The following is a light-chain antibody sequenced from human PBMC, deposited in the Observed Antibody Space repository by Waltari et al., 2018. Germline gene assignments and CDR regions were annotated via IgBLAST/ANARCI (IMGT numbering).Light chain of an antibody. J-gene: IGKJ1*01. CDR1: QSVGIN. CDR3: QQYNSWPRT. Sequence: EILMTQSPASLSVSPWERATLSCWAGQSVGINLAWYQQRPGQAPRLLIDGASTRATGIPARFSGSGSDTEFTLTISSLKSEDFAVYYCQQYNSWPRTFGQGTKVEIK. CDR2: GAS. V-gene: IGKV3-15*01.